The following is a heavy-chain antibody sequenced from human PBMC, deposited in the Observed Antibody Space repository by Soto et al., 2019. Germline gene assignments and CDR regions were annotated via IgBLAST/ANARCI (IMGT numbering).Heavy chain of an antibody. CDR2: IDHSGST. CDR1: GGSLSGYD. V-gene: IGHV4-34*01. CDR3: ARGPANY. Sequence: LSLTCDVYGGSLSGYDWSWIRQPPGKGLEWIGEIDHSGSTNYNPSLKSRVTISVGTSKNQFSLKLRTVTAADTAVYYCARGPANYWGQGILVTVSS. J-gene: IGHJ4*02.